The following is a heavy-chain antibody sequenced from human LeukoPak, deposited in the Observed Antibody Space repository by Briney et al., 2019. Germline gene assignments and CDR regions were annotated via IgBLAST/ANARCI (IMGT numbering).Heavy chain of an antibody. V-gene: IGHV3-33*01. CDR3: ARDIYSKYVDV. J-gene: IGHJ2*01. D-gene: IGHD2-15*01. CDR1: GFSFRSHG. Sequence: GGSLRLSCAASGFSFRSHGMHWVRQAPVKGLEWVAVIWYDGSNKYYADSVKGRFTISRDNSKNTLSLQMNSLRAEDTAVYYCARDIYSKYVDVWGRGTLVTVSS. CDR2: IWYDGSNK.